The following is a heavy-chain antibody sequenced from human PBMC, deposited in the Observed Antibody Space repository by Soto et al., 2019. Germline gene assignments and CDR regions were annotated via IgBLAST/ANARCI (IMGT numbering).Heavy chain of an antibody. Sequence: SETLPISCTVSGGSISSYCWSWIRQRPGKGLEWIGYIYYSGSANYNPSLKSRVTISVDTSKNQLSLKLSSVTAADTDVYYCAAYSGWLDYWGQGTLVTVSS. CDR2: IYYSGSA. CDR3: AAYSGWLDY. J-gene: IGHJ4*02. D-gene: IGHD6-19*01. V-gene: IGHV4-59*01. CDR1: GGSISSYC.